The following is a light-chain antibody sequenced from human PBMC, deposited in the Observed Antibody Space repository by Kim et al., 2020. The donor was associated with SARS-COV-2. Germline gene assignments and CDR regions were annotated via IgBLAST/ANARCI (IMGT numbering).Light chain of an antibody. CDR1: SSSIASNY. CDR3: QSYDSSLWV. V-gene: IGLV6-57*04. Sequence: NFMLTQPHSVSESPGKTVTISCTRSSSSIASNYVQWYQQRPGSAPTTVIYEDNQRPSGVPDRFSGSIDSSSNSASLTISGLKTEDEADYYCQSYDSSLWVFGGGTQLTVL. J-gene: IGLJ3*02. CDR2: EDN.